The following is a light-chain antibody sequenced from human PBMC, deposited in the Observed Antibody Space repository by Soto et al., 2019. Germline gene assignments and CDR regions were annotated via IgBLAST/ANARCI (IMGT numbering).Light chain of an antibody. CDR2: WGS. J-gene: IGKJ5*01. CDR1: QSLLHSTGNNH. V-gene: IGKV2-28*01. CDR3: MQGRQLPAT. Sequence: DLVMTQSPLSLPVTPGEPASISCRSSQSLLHSTGNNHLDWYLQKPGQPPQLLIYWGSNRASGVPDRFSGSGSGTDFTLKISRVEADDVGVYYCMQGRQLPATFGQGTRLDIK.